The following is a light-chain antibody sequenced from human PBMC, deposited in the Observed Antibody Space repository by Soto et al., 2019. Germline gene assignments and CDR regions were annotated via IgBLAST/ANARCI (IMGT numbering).Light chain of an antibody. CDR2: GAS. CDR3: QQYGSSSFT. J-gene: IGKJ3*01. V-gene: IGKV3-20*01. Sequence: EIVLTQSPGTLSLSPGERATLSCRASQSVSSSYLAWYQQKPGQAPRLLIYGASSRATGIPDRFSGSGSGTGFTLTISRLETEDVAVYYCQQYGSSSFTFGPGTKVVIK. CDR1: QSVSSSY.